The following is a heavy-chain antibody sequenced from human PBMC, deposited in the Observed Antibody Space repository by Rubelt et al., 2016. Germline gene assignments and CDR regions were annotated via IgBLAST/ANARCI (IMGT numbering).Heavy chain of an antibody. V-gene: IGHV4-59*12. J-gene: IGHJ4*02. D-gene: IGHD2-2*02. CDR3: AGWFCTRTNCYTLDY. Sequence: QVQLQESGPGLVKPSETLSLTCTVSGGSISSYYWSWIRQPPGKGLEWIGYIYYSGSTNYNPSLKSRVAISVDTSKNQVSLRLSSVTAADTAVYYCAGWFCTRTNCYTLDYWGQGTLVTVSS. CDR2: IYYSGST. CDR1: GGSISSYY.